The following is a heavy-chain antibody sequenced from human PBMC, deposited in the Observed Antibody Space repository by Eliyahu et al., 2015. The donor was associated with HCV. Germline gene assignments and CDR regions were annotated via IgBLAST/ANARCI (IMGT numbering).Heavy chain of an antibody. D-gene: IGHD3-16*01. Sequence: LSCAASGFTFSSYGMHWVRQAPGKGLEWVAVISYDGSNKYYADSVKGRFTISRDNSKNTLYLQMNSLRAEDTAVYHCAKSKGGTRHAFDIWGQGTMVTVSS. CDR3: AKSKGGTRHAFDI. CDR2: ISYDGSNK. J-gene: IGHJ3*02. CDR1: GFTFSSYG. V-gene: IGHV3-30*18.